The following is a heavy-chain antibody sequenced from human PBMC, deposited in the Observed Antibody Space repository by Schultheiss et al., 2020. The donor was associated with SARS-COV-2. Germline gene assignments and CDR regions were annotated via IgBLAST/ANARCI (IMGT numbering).Heavy chain of an antibody. CDR1: GFTFSNAW. V-gene: IGHV3-15*01. Sequence: GESLKISCAASGFTFSNAWMSWVRQAPGKGLEWVGRIKSKTDGGTTDYAAPVKGRFTISRDDSKNTLYLQMNSLKTEDTAVYYCTSPPLIGIAVAGTDYYYGMDVWGQGTTVTVS. J-gene: IGHJ6*02. D-gene: IGHD6-19*01. CDR3: TSPPLIGIAVAGTDYYYGMDV. CDR2: IKSKTDGGTT.